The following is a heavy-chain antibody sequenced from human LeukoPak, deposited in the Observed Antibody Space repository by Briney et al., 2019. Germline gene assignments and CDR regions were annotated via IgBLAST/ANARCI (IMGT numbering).Heavy chain of an antibody. V-gene: IGHV3-7*03. J-gene: IGHJ5*02. CDR3: ARDYTGYFP. Sequence: GGSLRLSCAASGNYWMSWVRQAPGKGLEWVANIKTDGSEKYYVDSVKGRFTISRDNAKNSLYLQMNSLRAEDTAVYYCARDYTGYFPWGQGTLVIVSS. CDR2: IKTDGSEK. D-gene: IGHD3-9*01. CDR1: GNYW.